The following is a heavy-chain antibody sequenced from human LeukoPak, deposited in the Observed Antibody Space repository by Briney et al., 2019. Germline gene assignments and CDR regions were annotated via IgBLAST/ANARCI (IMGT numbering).Heavy chain of an antibody. D-gene: IGHD6-19*01. V-gene: IGHV4-39*01. CDR3: ARQGIAVAGEDYYYGMDV. Sequence: SETLSLTCTVSGGSISSSSYYWGWIRQPPGKGLEWIGSIYYSGSTYYNPSLKSQVTISVDTSKNQFSLKLSSVTAADPAVYYCARQGIAVAGEDYYYGMDVWGQGTTVTVSS. CDR2: IYYSGST. CDR1: GGSISSSSYY. J-gene: IGHJ6*02.